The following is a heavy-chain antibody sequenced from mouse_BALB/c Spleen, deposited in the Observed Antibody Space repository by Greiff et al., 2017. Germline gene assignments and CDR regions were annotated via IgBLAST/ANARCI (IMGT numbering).Heavy chain of an antibody. V-gene: IGHV1-69*01. CDR3: ARRGGYAMDY. Sequence: QGQLQQPGAELVMPGASVKMSCKASGYTFTDYWMHWVKQRPGQGLEWIGAIDTSDSYTSYNQKFKGKATLTVDESSSTAYMQLSSLTSEDSAVYYCARRGGYAMDYWGQGTSVTVSS. CDR2: IDTSDSYT. J-gene: IGHJ4*01. CDR1: GYTFTDYW.